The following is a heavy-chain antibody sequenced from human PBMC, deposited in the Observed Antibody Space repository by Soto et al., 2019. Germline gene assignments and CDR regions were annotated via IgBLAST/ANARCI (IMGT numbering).Heavy chain of an antibody. CDR2: IYTSGST. V-gene: IGHV4-4*07. Sequence: LSLTCTVSGGSISSYYWSWIRQPAGKGLEWIGRIYTSGSTNYNPSLKSRVTMSVDTSKNQFSLKLSSVTAADTAVYYCARVPSSSWLMDAFDIWGQGTMVTVSS. CDR1: GGSISSYY. D-gene: IGHD6-13*01. CDR3: ARVPSSSWLMDAFDI. J-gene: IGHJ3*02.